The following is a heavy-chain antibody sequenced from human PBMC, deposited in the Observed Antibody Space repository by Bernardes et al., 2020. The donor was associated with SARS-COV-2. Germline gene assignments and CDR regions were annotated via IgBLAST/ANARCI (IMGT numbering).Heavy chain of an antibody. CDR2: LSYDGVS. J-gene: IGHJ4*02. CDR3: ARGAGIPQVLDF. CDR1: GGCISGYY. Sequence: SDPLSLMCTVCGGCISGYYWSWVQQPPGKGLEWIGYLSYDGVSNYSPSLESRVTISIDTSQNQFSLKLTSVTAADTAVYYCARGAGIPQVLDFWARGTLVTVSS. V-gene: IGHV4-59*07.